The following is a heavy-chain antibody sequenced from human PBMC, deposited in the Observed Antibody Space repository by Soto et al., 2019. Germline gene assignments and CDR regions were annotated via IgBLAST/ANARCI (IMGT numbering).Heavy chain of an antibody. V-gene: IGHV4-39*01. CDR2: SSYTGNT. D-gene: IGHD3-10*01. CDR3: ARHVGFPDYGAGSFSYFVN. Sequence: SETLSLTCTVSAGSISSSSYYWGWVRQPPGKGLEWIESSSYTGNTYYSPSLRSRVTISVDTSKSQFYLKLSSVTAADTAVYHCARHVGFPDYGAGSFSYFVNLGQGALVTVFS. J-gene: IGHJ4*02. CDR1: AGSISSSSYY.